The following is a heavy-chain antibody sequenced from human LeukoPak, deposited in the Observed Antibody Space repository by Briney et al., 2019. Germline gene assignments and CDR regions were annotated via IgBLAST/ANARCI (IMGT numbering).Heavy chain of an antibody. CDR1: GFTFSSYA. CDR3: AREDGDSGSYCDY. Sequence: PGRSLRLSCAASGFTFSSYAMHWVRQAPGKGLERVAVISYDGSNKYYADSVKGRFTISRDNSKNTLYLQMNSLRAEDTAVYYCAREDGDSGSYCDYWGQGTLVTVSS. J-gene: IGHJ4*02. D-gene: IGHD1-26*01. CDR2: ISYDGSNK. V-gene: IGHV3-30*04.